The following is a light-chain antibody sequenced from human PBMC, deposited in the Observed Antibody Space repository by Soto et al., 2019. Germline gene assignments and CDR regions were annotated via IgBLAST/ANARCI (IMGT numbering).Light chain of an antibody. J-gene: IGKJ4*01. Sequence: DIEVTQSPSTLSVSPGEDVTLSCRAGQSIPYRIDWYQQKPGKAPKLLIYDAYNWATGIQSRFSGSGSGTDFTLTISSLEPEDFAVYHCQQRANWPLTFGGGTKVDIK. CDR2: DAY. CDR1: QSIPYR. CDR3: QQRANWPLT. V-gene: IGKV3-11*01.